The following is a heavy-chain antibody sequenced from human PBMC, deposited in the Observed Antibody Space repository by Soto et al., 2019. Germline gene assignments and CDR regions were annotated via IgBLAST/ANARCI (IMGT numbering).Heavy chain of an antibody. V-gene: IGHV4-39*01. CDR3: AKRAYGDPYDP. CDR1: GGSITSSGFW. Sequence: HLQLQESGPGLVKSSETLSLTCAVSGGSITSSGFWWGWIRQPPGKGLEWIGTIYDTGNTFYNPSLRGRVTISADTSRNEFALNFNSVTAADTAVYYCAKRAYGDPYDPWGQGTLVTVSS. D-gene: IGHD4-17*01. CDR2: IYDTGNT. J-gene: IGHJ5*02.